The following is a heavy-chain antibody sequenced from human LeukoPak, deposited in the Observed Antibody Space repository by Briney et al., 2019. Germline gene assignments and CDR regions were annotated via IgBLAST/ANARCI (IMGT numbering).Heavy chain of an antibody. CDR1: GFTVSTNC. CDR2: IYSGGTT. J-gene: IGHJ4*02. V-gene: IGHV3-53*01. CDR3: AKEGTDGYWYFDC. Sequence: GGPLRLSCAASGFTVSTNCMTWVRQAPGKGLEWVSTIYSGGTTYYADSVMGRFTISRHNSKNTLYLQVSSLRVEDTAVYYCAKEGTDGYWYFDCWGLGTLVIVSS. D-gene: IGHD2-8*01.